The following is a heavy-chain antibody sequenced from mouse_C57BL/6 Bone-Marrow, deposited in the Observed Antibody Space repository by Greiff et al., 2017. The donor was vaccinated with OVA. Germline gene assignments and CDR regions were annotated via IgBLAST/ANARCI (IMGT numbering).Heavy chain of an antibody. CDR2: INPYNGGT. Sequence: EVKLMESGPVLVKPGASVKMSCKASGYTFTDYYMNWVKQSHGKSLEWIGVINPYNGGTSYNQKFKGKATLTVDKSSSTAYMELNSLTSEDSAVYYCARCGNYYGSSYGYFDYWGQGTTLTVSS. D-gene: IGHD1-1*01. V-gene: IGHV1-19*01. CDR3: ARCGNYYGSSYGYFDY. CDR1: GYTFTDYY. J-gene: IGHJ2*01.